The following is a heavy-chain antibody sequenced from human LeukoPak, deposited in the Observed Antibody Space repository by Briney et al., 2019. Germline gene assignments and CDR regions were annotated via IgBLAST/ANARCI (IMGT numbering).Heavy chain of an antibody. CDR3: ARAGLYYGSGSYYFDY. CDR2: IYHSGST. D-gene: IGHD3-10*01. J-gene: IGHJ4*02. Sequence: PSETLSLTCTVSGYSISSGYYWGWIRQPPGKGLEWIGSIYHSGSTYYNPSLKSRVTISVDTSKNQFSLELSSVTAADTSVYYCARAGLYYGSGSYYFDYWGQGTLVTVSS. V-gene: IGHV4-38-2*02. CDR1: GYSISSGYY.